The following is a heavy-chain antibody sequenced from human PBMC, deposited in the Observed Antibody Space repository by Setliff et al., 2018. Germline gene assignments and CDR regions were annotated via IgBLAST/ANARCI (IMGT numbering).Heavy chain of an antibody. CDR1: GGSISSYY. J-gene: IGHJ4*02. V-gene: IGHV4-4*07. Sequence: PSETLSLTCTVSGGSISSYYWSWIRQPAGKGLEWIGRIYTSGSTNYNPSLKSRVTMSVDTSKNQFSLKLSSVTAADTAVYYCARGRIAERPEAIDYWGQGTPVTVSS. D-gene: IGHD6-6*01. CDR2: IYTSGST. CDR3: ARGRIAERPEAIDY.